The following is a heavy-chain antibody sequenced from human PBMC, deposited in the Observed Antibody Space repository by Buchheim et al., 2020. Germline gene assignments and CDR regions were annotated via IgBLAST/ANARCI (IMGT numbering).Heavy chain of an antibody. Sequence: EVQLVESGGGLVQPGGSLRLSCAASGFTFSSYSMNWVRQAPGKGLEWVSYISSSSSTIYYADSVKGRFTISRDNAKNSLYLQMNSVRAKDTAVEYCAKGTPYYYDSSGYYNFDYWGQGTL. J-gene: IGHJ4*02. CDR2: ISSSSSTI. V-gene: IGHV3-48*01. CDR3: AKGTPYYYDSSGYYNFDY. CDR1: GFTFSSYS. D-gene: IGHD3-22*01.